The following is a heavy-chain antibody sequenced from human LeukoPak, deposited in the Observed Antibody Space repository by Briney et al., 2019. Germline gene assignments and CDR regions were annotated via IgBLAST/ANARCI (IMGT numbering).Heavy chain of an antibody. V-gene: IGHV3-30*04. Sequence: GGSLRLSCAASGFTFSSYAMHWVRQAPGKGLEWVAVISYDGSNKYYADSVKGRFTISRDNAKNSLYLQMNSLRAEDTALYHCARGSEGSYSSSADYYYYYGMDVWGQGTTVTVSS. CDR2: ISYDGSNK. D-gene: IGHD6-6*01. CDR1: GFTFSSYA. CDR3: ARGSEGSYSSSADYYYYYGMDV. J-gene: IGHJ6*02.